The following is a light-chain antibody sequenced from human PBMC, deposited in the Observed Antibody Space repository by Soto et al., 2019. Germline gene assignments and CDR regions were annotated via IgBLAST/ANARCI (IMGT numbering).Light chain of an antibody. J-gene: IGLJ1*01. CDR2: AVS. V-gene: IGLV2-14*01. CDR3: SSYTSRSSLYV. CDR1: SSDVVCYNY. Sequence: QSDLPQPASGAGSPGQSITISCTGTSSDVVCYNYVSWYQQHPGQAPILMIFAVSNRPSGVSNRYSGAKSGNTASLTISVRQTEDEAHYYCSSYTSRSSLYVFGTGTTVTVL.